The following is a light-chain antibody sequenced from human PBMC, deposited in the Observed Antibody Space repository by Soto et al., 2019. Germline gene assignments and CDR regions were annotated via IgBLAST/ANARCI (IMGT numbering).Light chain of an antibody. CDR2: DAS. V-gene: IGKV1-33*01. Sequence: DIHITQSPSSLSAPVGDRVTITCQASHDISNYLNWYQQKLGKAPKLLIYDASNLETGVPSRFSGSGSGTDFTLTISRLEPEDFAVYYCQHFVNSRTWTFGQVTKVDIK. CDR1: HDISNY. J-gene: IGKJ1*01. CDR3: QHFVNSRTWT.